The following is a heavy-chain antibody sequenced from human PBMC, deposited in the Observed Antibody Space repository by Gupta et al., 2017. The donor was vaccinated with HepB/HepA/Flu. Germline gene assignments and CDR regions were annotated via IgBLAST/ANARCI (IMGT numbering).Heavy chain of an antibody. Sequence: QVQLVEPGGGVVQPGRSLRLSCATSGFAFNTFTMHWVRQAPGKGLEGGASTSAAGLSALYAYSVKGRFTISRDNSRNTLYLQMNGLRVQDTAVYYCVRDQTARPDCGVECFDNWGQGTLVTVSS. J-gene: IGHJ4*02. CDR3: VRDQTARPDCGVECFDN. D-gene: IGHD3-3*01. CDR1: GFAFNTFT. V-gene: IGHV3-30*04. CDR2: TSAAGLSA.